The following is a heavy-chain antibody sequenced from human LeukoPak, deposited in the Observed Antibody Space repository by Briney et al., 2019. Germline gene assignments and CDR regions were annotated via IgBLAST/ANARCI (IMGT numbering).Heavy chain of an antibody. Sequence: SETLSLTCTVSGGSISSSSYYWGWIRQPPGKGLEWIGSIYYSGSTNYNPSLKSRVTISVDTSKNQFSLKLSSVTAADTAVYYCARHREELGYCSSTSCPYFDYWGQGTLVTVSS. V-gene: IGHV4-39*01. CDR3: ARHREELGYCSSTSCPYFDY. J-gene: IGHJ4*02. D-gene: IGHD2-2*01. CDR1: GGSISSSSYY. CDR2: IYYSGST.